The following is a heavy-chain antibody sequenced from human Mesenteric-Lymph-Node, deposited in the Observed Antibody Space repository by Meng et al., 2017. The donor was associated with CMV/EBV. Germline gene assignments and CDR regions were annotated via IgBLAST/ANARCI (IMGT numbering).Heavy chain of an antibody. CDR2: MNPNSGNT. CDR1: GYTFTSYE. V-gene: IGHV1-8*01. Sequence: GYTFTSYEINWVRQATGQGLEWMGWMNPNSGNTGYAQKFQGRVTMTRNTSISTAYMELSSLRSEDTAVYYCARVADCSSTSCYYFDYWGQGTLVTVSS. J-gene: IGHJ4*02. D-gene: IGHD2-2*01. CDR3: ARVADCSSTSCYYFDY.